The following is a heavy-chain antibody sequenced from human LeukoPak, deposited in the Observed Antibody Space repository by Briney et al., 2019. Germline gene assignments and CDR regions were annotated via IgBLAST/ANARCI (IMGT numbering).Heavy chain of an antibody. V-gene: IGHV3-48*04. J-gene: IGHJ5*02. CDR3: ARDLPELSFGGSCEGCDWFDP. CDR2: ISSSGSTI. D-gene: IGHD2-15*01. CDR1: GFTFSSYS. Sequence: GGSLRLSCAASGFTFSSYSMNWVRQAPGKGLEWVSYISSSGSTIYYADSVKGRFTISRDNAKNSLYLQMNSLRAEDTAVYYCARDLPELSFGGSCEGCDWFDPWGQGTLVTVSS.